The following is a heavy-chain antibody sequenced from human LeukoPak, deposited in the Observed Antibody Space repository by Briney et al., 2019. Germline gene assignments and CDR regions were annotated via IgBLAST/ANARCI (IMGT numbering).Heavy chain of an antibody. J-gene: IGHJ4*02. CDR2: INPSGGST. CDR1: GYTFTSYG. D-gene: IGHD3-10*01. V-gene: IGHV1-46*01. Sequence: VASVKVSCKASGYTFTSYGISWVRQAPGQGLEWMGIINPSGGSTSYAQKFQGRVTITRDTSASTAYMELSGLRSEDTAVYYCARDLYPFGDYFDYWGQGTLVTVSS. CDR3: ARDLYPFGDYFDY.